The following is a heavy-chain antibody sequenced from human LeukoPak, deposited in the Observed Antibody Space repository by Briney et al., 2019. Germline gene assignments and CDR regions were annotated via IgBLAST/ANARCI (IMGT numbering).Heavy chain of an antibody. CDR3: ARGEGSPSNDFDY. CDR2: IYTTGST. Sequence: SETLSLTCSVSGDSISRYYWSWIRQPAGKGLEWIGRIYTTGSTNYNPSLKSRVTMSLDTSKNQFSLKLSSVTAADTAVYYCARGEGSPSNDFDYWGQGTLVTVSS. V-gene: IGHV4-4*07. J-gene: IGHJ4*02. CDR1: GDSISRYY. D-gene: IGHD4-11*01.